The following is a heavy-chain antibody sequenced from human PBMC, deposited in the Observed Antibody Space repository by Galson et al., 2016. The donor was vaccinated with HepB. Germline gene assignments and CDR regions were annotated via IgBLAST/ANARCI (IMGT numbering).Heavy chain of an antibody. V-gene: IGHV3-74*01. Sequence: SLRLSCAASGFTFSNYWIYWVRQVPGKGLIWISRINTDGTASDYADSVRGRFTISRDNAKNTVYLQMNSLRAEDTAVYYCVREFWSGAYSDRGYWGQGTLVTVAS. CDR3: VREFWSGAYSDRGY. CDR1: GFTFSNYW. D-gene: IGHD3-3*01. J-gene: IGHJ4*02. CDR2: INTDGTAS.